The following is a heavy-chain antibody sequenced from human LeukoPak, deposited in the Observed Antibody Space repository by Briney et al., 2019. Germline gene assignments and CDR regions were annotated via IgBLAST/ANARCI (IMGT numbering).Heavy chain of an antibody. CDR2: ISNSGGST. CDR3: AKKASSGYYYAFDN. Sequence: GGSLRLSCAASGFTFSSYAMSWVRQGPGKGLEWVSAISNSGGSTYYADSVKGRFTISKDNSKNTLYLEMNSLSAEDTAVYYCAKKASSGYYYAFDNWAREPWSPSPQ. D-gene: IGHD3-22*01. J-gene: IGHJ4*02. V-gene: IGHV3-23*01. CDR1: GFTFSSYA.